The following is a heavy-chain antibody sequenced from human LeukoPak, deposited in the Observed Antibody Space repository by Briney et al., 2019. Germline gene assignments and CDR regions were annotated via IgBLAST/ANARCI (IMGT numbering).Heavy chain of an antibody. V-gene: IGHV3-23*01. CDR3: ARDDEPPGIAAAGNIDY. Sequence: QPGGSLRLSCAASGFTFSTYAMNWVRQAPGKGLEWVSGISASGGSTWYADSVKGRFTISRDNAKNSVYLQMKSLRAEDTAVYYCARDDEPPGIAAAGNIDYWGQGTLVTVSS. J-gene: IGHJ4*02. D-gene: IGHD6-13*01. CDR2: ISASGGST. CDR1: GFTFSTYA.